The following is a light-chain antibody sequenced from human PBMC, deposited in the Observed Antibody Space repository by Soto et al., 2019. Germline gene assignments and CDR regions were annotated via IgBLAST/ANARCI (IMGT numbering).Light chain of an antibody. V-gene: IGKV3-15*01. Sequence: EIVMTQSPATLSVSPGERATLSCRASQTVIRNLAWYQQKPGQTPRLLIFGASTRATGIPARFSGSGSGTEFTLTISSLQPEDFAVYYCQQYAVWPPQTFGQGTKVDSK. J-gene: IGKJ1*01. CDR1: QTVIRN. CDR3: QQYAVWPPQT. CDR2: GAS.